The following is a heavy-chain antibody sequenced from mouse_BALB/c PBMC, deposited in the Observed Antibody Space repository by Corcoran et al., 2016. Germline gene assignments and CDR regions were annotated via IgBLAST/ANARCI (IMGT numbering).Heavy chain of an antibody. CDR2: INTYTGEP. CDR3: ARRATTATAWFAY. CDR1: GYTFTNYG. Sequence: QIPLVQSGPELKKPGETVKISCKASGYTFTNYGMNWVKQAPGKGLKWMGWINTYTGEPTYADDFKGRFAFSLETSANTAYLQINNLKNEDTATYFCARRATTATAWFAYWGQGTLVTVSA. V-gene: IGHV9-3-1*01. D-gene: IGHD1-2*01. J-gene: IGHJ3*01.